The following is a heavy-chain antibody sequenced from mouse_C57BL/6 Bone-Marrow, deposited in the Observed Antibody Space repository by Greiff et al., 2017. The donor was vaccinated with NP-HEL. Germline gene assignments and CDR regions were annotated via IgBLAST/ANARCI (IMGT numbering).Heavy chain of an antibody. D-gene: IGHD1-1*01. Sequence: VQLQESGAELVKPGASVKLSCKASGYTFTSYWMHWVKQRPGQGLEWIGMIHPNSGSTNYNEKFKSKATLTLDKSSSTAYMQLSSLTSEDSAVYYCARWGGSRGDFDYWGQGTTLTVSS. CDR2: IHPNSGST. CDR1: GYTFTSYW. J-gene: IGHJ2*01. CDR3: ARWGGSRGDFDY. V-gene: IGHV1-64*01.